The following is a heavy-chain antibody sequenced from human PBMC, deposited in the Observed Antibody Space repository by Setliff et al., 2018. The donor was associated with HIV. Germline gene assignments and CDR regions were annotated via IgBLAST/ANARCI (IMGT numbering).Heavy chain of an antibody. V-gene: IGHV4-4*02. CDR2: IYHSGST. D-gene: IGHD7-27*01. CDR1: W. CDR3: ARDLGSGLYYYGMDV. J-gene: IGHJ6*02. Sequence: WWNWVRQPPGKGLEWIGEIYHSGSTNYNPSLKSRVTMSVDASQRQFSLNLTSVTAADTAVYYCARDLGSGLYYYGMDVWGQGTTVTVSS.